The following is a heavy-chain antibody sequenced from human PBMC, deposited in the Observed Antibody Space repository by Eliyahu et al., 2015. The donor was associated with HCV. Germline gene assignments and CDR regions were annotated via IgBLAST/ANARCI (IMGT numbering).Heavy chain of an antibody. CDR1: GGPINSSSYY. CDR2: FYYSGST. V-gene: IGHV4-39*01. CDR3: ARVTGIIVHLFDF. D-gene: IGHD2-21*02. Sequence: QLQLRESGPGLXKPSETLSLXCTVAGGPINSSSYYWGWIRQSPGXGLEWIGSFYYSGSTYYNPSLKGRVTMSVDTSKNQFSLRLSSVTAADTAVYYCARVTGIIVHLFDFWGQGTLVTVSS. J-gene: IGHJ4*02.